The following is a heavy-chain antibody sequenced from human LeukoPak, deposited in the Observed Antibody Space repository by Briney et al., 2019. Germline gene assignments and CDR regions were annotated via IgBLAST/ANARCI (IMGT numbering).Heavy chain of an antibody. J-gene: IGHJ4*02. CDR2: MNPNSGDT. CDR3: ARRQSATLMF. Sequence: ASVKVSCKASGYTFTDYYMHWVRQATGQGLEWMGWMNPNSGDTNSAQKFQGRVTMTRDTSITTAYMELSSLRSDDTAVYYCARRQSATLMFWGQGTLVTVSS. D-gene: IGHD2-15*01. CDR1: GYTFTDYY. V-gene: IGHV1-2*02.